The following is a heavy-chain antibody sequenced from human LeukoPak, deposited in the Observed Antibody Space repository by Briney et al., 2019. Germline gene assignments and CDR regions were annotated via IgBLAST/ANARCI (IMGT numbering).Heavy chain of an antibody. Sequence: GGSLRLSCALTGFTFEDYAMRWVRQPPGQGLECLSYITHSGTSTSYADSVRGRFTISRDNAQNSLYLQMDSLRGDDTALYYCVRVTSPFFDSGAQDAFDVWGQGTMVTVS. CDR1: GFTFEDYA. J-gene: IGHJ3*01. V-gene: IGHV3-20*04. CDR3: VRVTSPFFDSGAQDAFDV. CDR2: ITHSGTST. D-gene: IGHD3-22*01.